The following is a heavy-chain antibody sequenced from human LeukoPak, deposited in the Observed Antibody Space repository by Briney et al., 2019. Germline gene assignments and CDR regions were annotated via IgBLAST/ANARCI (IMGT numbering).Heavy chain of an antibody. Sequence: GGSLRLSCAASGFTFSSYAMSWVRQAPGKGLEWVSAISGSGGSTYYADPVKGRFTISRDNSKNTLYLQMNSLRAEDTAVYYCARDSPYGDYGDWGQGTLVTVSS. CDR1: GFTFSSYA. V-gene: IGHV3-23*01. J-gene: IGHJ4*02. CDR2: ISGSGGST. D-gene: IGHD4-17*01. CDR3: ARDSPYGDYGD.